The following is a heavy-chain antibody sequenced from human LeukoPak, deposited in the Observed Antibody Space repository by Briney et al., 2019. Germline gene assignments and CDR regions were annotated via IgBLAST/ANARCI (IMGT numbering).Heavy chain of an antibody. J-gene: IGHJ4*02. CDR3: ARDCIGCHGFDY. D-gene: IGHD2-15*01. CDR1: GYTFTSYG. CDR2: VSAYADNT. Sequence: ASVKVSCKASGYTFTSYGITWGRQAPGQGLEWMGWVSAYADNTNYVQKIQGRVTMTTDTSTSTAYMELRSLRSDDTAVYYCARDCIGCHGFDYWGQGTLVTVSS. V-gene: IGHV1-18*01.